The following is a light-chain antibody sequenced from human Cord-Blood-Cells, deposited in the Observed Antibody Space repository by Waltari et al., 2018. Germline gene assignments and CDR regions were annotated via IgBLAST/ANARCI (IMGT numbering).Light chain of an antibody. V-gene: IGKV1-39*01. J-gene: IGKJ1*01. CDR3: QHSDSTPWT. CDR1: QRISSY. CDR2: AAS. Sequence: IHLIQSPSLLSASVGDRAPITCRASQRISSYINGYQQKPGRAPKLLVYAASSMQSGIPSRFSCIGSGTDFTLTISSLQPEDFATYDCQHSDSTPWTFGLGTKVGIK.